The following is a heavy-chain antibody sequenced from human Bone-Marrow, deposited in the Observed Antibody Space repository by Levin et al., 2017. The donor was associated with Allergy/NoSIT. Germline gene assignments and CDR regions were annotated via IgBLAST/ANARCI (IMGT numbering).Heavy chain of an antibody. Sequence: GESLKISCAASGFTFSSYGMHWVRQAPGKGLEWVAVIWYDGSNKYYADSVKGRFTISRDNSKNTLYLQMNSLRAEDTAVYYCARDRIQLCPLRGLRGHDYYYGMDVWGQGTTVTVSS. CDR1: GFTFSSYG. V-gene: IGHV3-33*01. J-gene: IGHJ6*02. CDR3: ARDRIQLCPLRGLRGHDYYYGMDV. D-gene: IGHD5-18*01. CDR2: IWYDGSNK.